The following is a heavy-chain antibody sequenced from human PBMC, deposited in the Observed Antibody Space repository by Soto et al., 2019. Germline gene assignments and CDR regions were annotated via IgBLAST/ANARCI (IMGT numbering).Heavy chain of an antibody. D-gene: IGHD4-17*01. CDR1: GYTFTSYG. CDR2: ISAYNGNT. J-gene: IGHJ3*02. V-gene: IGHV1-18*01. CDR3: ARDAEDYGDYDAFDI. Sequence: ASVKVSCKASGYTFTSYGISWVRQAPGQGLEWMGWISAYNGNTNYAQKLQGRVTMTTDTSTSTAYMELRSLRSDDTAVYHCARDAEDYGDYDAFDIWGQGTMVTVSS.